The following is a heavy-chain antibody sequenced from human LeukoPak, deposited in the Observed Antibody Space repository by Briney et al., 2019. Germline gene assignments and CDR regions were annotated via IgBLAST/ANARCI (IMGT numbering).Heavy chain of an antibody. J-gene: IGHJ3*01. CDR2: ISGSGGST. CDR1: GFTFSSYA. V-gene: IGHV3-23*01. CDR3: AMRMFASGNAFDV. Sequence: GGSLRLSCAASGFTFSSYAMNWVRQAPGKGLEWVSAISGSGGSTYYADSVKGRFTISRDNSKNTLYLQMNSLRAEDTAVYLCAMRMFASGNAFDVWGQGTMVTVSS. D-gene: IGHD2-21*01.